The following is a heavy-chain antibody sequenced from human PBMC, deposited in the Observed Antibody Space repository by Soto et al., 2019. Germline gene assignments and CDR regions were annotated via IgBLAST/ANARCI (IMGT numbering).Heavy chain of an antibody. D-gene: IGHD2-21*02. V-gene: IGHV3-30*18. CDR3: AKETRSRAVTATRVNGIDV. Sequence: QVQLVESGGGVVQPGRSLRLPCAPSGFTFSDFGMHWVRQAPGKGLEWVAAISHDGSNKYYADSVKGRFSISRDHSNNTLYLQMNSLRVEDTAVYYCAKETRSRAVTATRVNGIDVWGQGTTVTVSS. CDR1: GFTFSDFG. J-gene: IGHJ6*02. CDR2: ISHDGSNK.